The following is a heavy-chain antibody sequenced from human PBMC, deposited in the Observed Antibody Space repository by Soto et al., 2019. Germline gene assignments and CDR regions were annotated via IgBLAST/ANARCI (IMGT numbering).Heavy chain of an antibody. V-gene: IGHV3-30*18. CDR2: VSHDGRNT. D-gene: IGHD6-19*01. CDR3: AKGGRQWLVTSDFNY. J-gene: IGHJ4*02. CDR1: GFTFSDYA. Sequence: VQLVESGGGVVQPGRSMRLSCAASGFTFSDYAMHWVRQTPGKGLEWVAVVSHDGRNTHYADSVKGRFTISRDSSKNTVSLEMTSLRAEDTAVYYCAKGGRQWLVTSDFNYWGQGALVTVSS.